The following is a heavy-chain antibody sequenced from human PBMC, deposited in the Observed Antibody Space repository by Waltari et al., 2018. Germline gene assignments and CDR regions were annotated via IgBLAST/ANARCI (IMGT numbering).Heavy chain of an antibody. CDR2: IYYSGST. CDR3: ARPADYYDSSGYFAGGYYFDY. Sequence: QLQLQESGPGLVKPSETLSLTCTVSGGSISRSSYYWGWIRQPPGKGLEWIGSIYYSGSTYYNPSLKSRVTISVDTSKNQFSLKLSSVTAADTAVYYCARPADYYDSSGYFAGGYYFDYWGQGTLVTVSS. V-gene: IGHV4-39*01. J-gene: IGHJ4*02. D-gene: IGHD3-22*01. CDR1: GGSISRSSYY.